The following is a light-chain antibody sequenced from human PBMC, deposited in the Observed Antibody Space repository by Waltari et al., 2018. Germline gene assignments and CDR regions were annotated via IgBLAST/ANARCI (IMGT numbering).Light chain of an antibody. V-gene: IGLV3-1*01. CDR2: EDS. J-gene: IGLJ2*01. Sequence: SYELTQPPSVSVSPGQTARIPCPGAKLGAQYACWYQQKPGQSPVVVSYEDSKRPSGIPERFSGSNSGNTATLAISGTQAMDEADYYCQAWDSSTVVFGGGTKLTVL. CDR1: KLGAQY. CDR3: QAWDSSTVV.